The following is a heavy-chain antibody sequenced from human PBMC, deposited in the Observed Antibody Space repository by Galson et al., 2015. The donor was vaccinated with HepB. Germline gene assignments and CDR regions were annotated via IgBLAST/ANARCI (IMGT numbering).Heavy chain of an antibody. V-gene: IGHV3-30*18. CDR2: ISYDGNNK. D-gene: IGHD3-3*01. CDR1: GFNFTNYG. CDR3: AKDWRHYDFWSGYYGDSFYYGMHV. J-gene: IGHJ6*02. Sequence: SLRLSCAASGFNFTNYGMHWVRQAPGKGLEWVAVISYDGNNKYYANSVKGRFTISRDNSKNTLFLQMNSLRAEDTAVYYCAKDWRHYDFWSGYYGDSFYYGMHVWGQGTTVTVSS.